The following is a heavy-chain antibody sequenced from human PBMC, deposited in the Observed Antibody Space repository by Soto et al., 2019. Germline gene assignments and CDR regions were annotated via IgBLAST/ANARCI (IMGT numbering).Heavy chain of an antibody. CDR1: GFTFSSYA. D-gene: IGHD2-15*01. J-gene: IGHJ4*02. CDR3: ARDDDVYNFHRGYCSGGSCDPTFDY. Sequence: QVQLVESGGGVVQPGRSLRLSCAASGFTFSSYAMHWVRQAPGKGLEWVAVISDDGSNKYYADSVKGRFTISRDNSKNTLYMPMNSLRAEDTAVYYCARDDDVYNFHRGYCSGGSCDPTFDYWGQGTLVTVSS. V-gene: IGHV3-30-3*01. CDR2: ISDDGSNK.